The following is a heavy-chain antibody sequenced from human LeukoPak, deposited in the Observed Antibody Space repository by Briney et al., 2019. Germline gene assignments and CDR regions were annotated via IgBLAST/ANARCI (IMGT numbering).Heavy chain of an antibody. D-gene: IGHD1-26*01. J-gene: IGHJ4*02. CDR3: AKGVGATFEY. CDR2: ISGSGGST. CDR1: GFSFSSNA. Sequence: PGGSLRLSCAASGFSFSSNAMNWVRQAPGKGLEWVSVISGSGGSTYYADSVKGRVTISRDNSKNTLYLQMNSLRAEDTAVYYYAKGVGATFEYWGQGTLVIVSS. V-gene: IGHV3-23*01.